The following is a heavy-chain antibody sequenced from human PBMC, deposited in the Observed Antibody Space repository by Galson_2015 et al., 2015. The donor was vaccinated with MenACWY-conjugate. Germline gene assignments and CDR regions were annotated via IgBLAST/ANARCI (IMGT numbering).Heavy chain of an antibody. J-gene: IGHJ6*02. CDR3: ARHPPGGRGMDV. Sequence: QSGAEVKKPGESLTISCKGSGYSFTNYWIAWVRQMPGKGLEWVGLIDPVNSHIRYSPSFQGQVTISADESISTAYLQWSSLKASDTATYYCARHPPGGRGMDVWGRGTTVTVS. CDR2: IDPVNSHI. CDR1: GYSFTNYW. D-gene: IGHD1-26*01. V-gene: IGHV5-51*01.